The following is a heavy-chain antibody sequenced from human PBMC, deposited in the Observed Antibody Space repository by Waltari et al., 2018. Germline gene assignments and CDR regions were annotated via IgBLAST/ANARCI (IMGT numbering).Heavy chain of an antibody. Sequence: QVQLQESGPGLVKPSETLSLTCAVSGYSIRSGYYWGWIRQPPGKGLEWIGSIYHSGSTYYNPSLKSRVTISVDTSKNQFSLKLSSVTAADTAVYYCARKEVVDYNFDYWGQGTLVTVSS. CDR1: GYSIRSGYY. CDR2: IYHSGST. J-gene: IGHJ4*02. D-gene: IGHD3-22*01. V-gene: IGHV4-38-2*01. CDR3: ARKEVVDYNFDY.